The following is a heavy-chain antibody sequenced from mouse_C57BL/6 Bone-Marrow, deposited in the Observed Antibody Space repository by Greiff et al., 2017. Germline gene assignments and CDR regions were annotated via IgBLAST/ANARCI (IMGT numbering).Heavy chain of an antibody. V-gene: IGHV1-69*01. D-gene: IGHD1-3*01. J-gene: IGHJ1*03. CDR3: AREKSSPREWDFDV. Sequence: HVQLKHPGAVLVMPVASVKLSCTASVYTFTRYCMHWVKQRPGHGLEWIGEIYPSDSYINYNQKFKGKSTLTVDKSASTAYMQLSSLTTEDSAVYYCAREKSSPREWDFDVWGTGTTVTVSS. CDR1: VYTFTRYC. CDR2: IYPSDSYI.